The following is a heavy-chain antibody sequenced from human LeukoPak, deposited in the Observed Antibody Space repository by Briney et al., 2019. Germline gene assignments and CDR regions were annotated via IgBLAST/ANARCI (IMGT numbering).Heavy chain of an antibody. J-gene: IGHJ4*02. CDR3: ARDLAVYYDYVWGSYRPPGY. Sequence: GGSLRLSCAASGFTFSDYYMSWIRQAPGKGLEWVSYISSSGSTIYYADSVKGRFTISRDNAKSSLYLQMNSLRAEDTAVYYCARDLAVYYDYVWGSYRPPGYWGQGTLVTVSS. CDR1: GFTFSDYY. CDR2: ISSSGSTI. V-gene: IGHV3-11*01. D-gene: IGHD3-16*02.